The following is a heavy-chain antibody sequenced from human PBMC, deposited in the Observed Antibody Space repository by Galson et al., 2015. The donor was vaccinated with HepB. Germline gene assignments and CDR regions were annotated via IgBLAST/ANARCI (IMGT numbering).Heavy chain of an antibody. V-gene: IGHV4-39*01. CDR3: ASLCSTTSCYYYYSMDV. CDR2: IYSSGTT. D-gene: IGHD2-2*01. J-gene: IGHJ6*02. Sequence: ETLSLTCTVSGDSISSSTYYWGWIRQPPGKGLEWIGSIYSSGTTYYNPSLKSRVTISVDTSKNQFSLKLNSVTAADTAIYYCASLCSTTSCYYYYSMDVWAKRPRSPSP. CDR1: GDSISSSTYY.